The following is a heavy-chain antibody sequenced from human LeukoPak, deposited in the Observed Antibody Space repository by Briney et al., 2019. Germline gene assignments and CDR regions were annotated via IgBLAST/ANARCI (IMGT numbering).Heavy chain of an antibody. CDR3: ARGPPGDFWTYDYYYYGMDV. CDR2: IWYDGSDK. V-gene: IGHV3-33*01. J-gene: IGHJ6*02. Sequence: GTSLRLSCAASGFPFSNYAMHWVRQDPGKGLEWVAVIWYDGSDKYYGESLKGRFTISRDNSKNTLYLQMNSLRAEDSAVYYCARGPPGDFWTYDYYYYGMDVWGQGTTVTVSS. CDR1: GFPFSNYA. D-gene: IGHD3/OR15-3a*01.